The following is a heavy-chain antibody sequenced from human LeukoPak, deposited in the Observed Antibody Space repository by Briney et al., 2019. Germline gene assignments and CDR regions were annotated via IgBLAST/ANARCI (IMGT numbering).Heavy chain of an antibody. D-gene: IGHD5-24*01. CDR2: ISAYNGDT. J-gene: IGHJ6*03. CDR3: ARDRRDGYKTYYYYYYMDV. CDR1: GYTFTSYG. V-gene: IGHV1-18*01. Sequence: ASVKVSCRASGYTFTSYGINWVRQAPGQGLAWMGWISAYNGDTSSAQTLQGRITMTTDTSTNTAYMELRSLSSDDTAVYYCARDRRDGYKTYYYYYYMDVWGKGTTVTISS.